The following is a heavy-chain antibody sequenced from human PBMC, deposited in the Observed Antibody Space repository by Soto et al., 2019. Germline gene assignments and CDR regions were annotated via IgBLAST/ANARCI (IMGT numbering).Heavy chain of an antibody. J-gene: IGHJ3*01. Sequence: ASVKVSCKASGYTFTGYYMHWVRQAPGQGLEWMGWINPNSGGTNYAQKFQGRVTMTRDTSISTAYMELGRLRSDDKSVYYCARLGLKSHYYDSPDVWGQGTMVTVSS. CDR3: ARLGLKSHYYDSPDV. CDR1: GYTFTGYY. V-gene: IGHV1-2*02. D-gene: IGHD3-22*01. CDR2: INPNSGGT.